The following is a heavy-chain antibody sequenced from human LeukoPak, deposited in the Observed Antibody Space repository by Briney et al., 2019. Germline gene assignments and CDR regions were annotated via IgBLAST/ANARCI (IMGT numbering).Heavy chain of an antibody. V-gene: IGHV4-30-4*01. Sequence: SQTLSLTCTVSGGSISSGDYHWSWIRQPPGKGLEWIGYTYYSGSTYYNPSLKSRATISVDTSKNQFSLKLTSVTAEDTAVYYCTRYNNDHFDYWGQGTLVTVSS. CDR3: TRYNNDHFDY. D-gene: IGHD1-14*01. CDR1: GGSISSGDYH. CDR2: TYYSGST. J-gene: IGHJ4*02.